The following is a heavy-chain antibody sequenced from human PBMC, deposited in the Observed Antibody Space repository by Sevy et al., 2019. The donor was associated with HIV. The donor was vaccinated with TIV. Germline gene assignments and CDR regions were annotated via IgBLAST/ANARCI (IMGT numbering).Heavy chain of an antibody. V-gene: IGHV3-23*01. D-gene: IGHD3-22*01. Sequence: GGSLRLSCAASGFTFSSYAMSWVRQAPGKGLEWVSAISGSGGSTYYADSVKGRFTISRDNSKNTLYLQMNSLRAEDTAVYYCAKVSVVYYDRSGYYYEGGFSDYWGQGTLVTVSS. CDR1: GFTFSSYA. CDR3: AKVSVVYYDRSGYYYEGGFSDY. CDR2: ISGSGGST. J-gene: IGHJ4*02.